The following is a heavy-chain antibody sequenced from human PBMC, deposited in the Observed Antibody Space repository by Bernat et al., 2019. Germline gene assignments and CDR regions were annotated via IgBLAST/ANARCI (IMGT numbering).Heavy chain of an antibody. Sequence: QLQLQESGPGLVKPSETLSLTCTVSSGSISSSSYYWGWIRQPPGKGLEWIGSIYYSGSTYYNPSLKSRVTISVDTSKNQFSLKLSSVTAADTAVYYCARHNSRDIVVVPAAADYWGQGTLVTVSS. V-gene: IGHV4-39*01. J-gene: IGHJ4*02. CDR1: SGSISSSSYY. D-gene: IGHD2-2*01. CDR3: ARHNSRDIVVVPAAADY. CDR2: IYYSGST.